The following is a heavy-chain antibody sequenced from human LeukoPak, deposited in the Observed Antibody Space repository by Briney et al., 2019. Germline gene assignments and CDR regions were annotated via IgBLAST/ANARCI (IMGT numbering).Heavy chain of an antibody. D-gene: IGHD5-24*01. J-gene: IGHJ4*02. V-gene: IGHV3-30-3*01. CDR1: GFTFSSYA. CDR2: ISYDGSNK. CDR3: ARGQGRDGYNWFDY. Sequence: GGSLRLSCAASGFTFSSYAMHWVRQAPGKGLEWVAVISYDGSNKNYADSVKGRFTISRDNSKNTLYLQMNSLRAEDTAVYYCARGQGRDGYNWFDYWGQGTLVTVSS.